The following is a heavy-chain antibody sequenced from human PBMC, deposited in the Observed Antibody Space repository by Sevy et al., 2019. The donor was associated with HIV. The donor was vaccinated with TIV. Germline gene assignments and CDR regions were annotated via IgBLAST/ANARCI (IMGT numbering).Heavy chain of an antibody. D-gene: IGHD3-9*01. CDR1: AFTFSSYG. CDR3: AREFDGGPDY. Sequence: GGSLRLSCAASAFTFSSYGMHWVRQAPGKGLEWVAVIWYDESNKNYADSVKGRFTISKDNAKNSLYLQMSSLRAEDTAVYYCAREFDGGPDYWGQGTLVTVSS. V-gene: IGHV3-33*01. CDR2: IWYDESNK. J-gene: IGHJ4*02.